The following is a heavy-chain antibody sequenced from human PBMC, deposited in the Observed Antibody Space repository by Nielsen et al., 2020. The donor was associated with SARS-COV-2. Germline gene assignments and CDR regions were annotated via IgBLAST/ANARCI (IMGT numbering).Heavy chain of an antibody. J-gene: IGHJ4*02. Sequence: GESLKISCAASGFTFSSYGMHWVRQAPGKGLEWVAVISYDGSNKYYADSVKGRFTISRDNSKNTLYLQMNSLRAEDTAVYHCARGGDYGDAFDYWGQGTLVTVSS. CDR2: ISYDGSNK. V-gene: IGHV3-30*03. D-gene: IGHD4-17*01. CDR3: ARGGDYGDAFDY. CDR1: GFTFSSYG.